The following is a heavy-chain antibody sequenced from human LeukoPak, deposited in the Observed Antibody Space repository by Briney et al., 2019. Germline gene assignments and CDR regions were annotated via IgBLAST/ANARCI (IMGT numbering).Heavy chain of an antibody. CDR2: ISSSSSTI. CDR3: ASLRGYSYGFAGY. J-gene: IGHJ4*02. CDR1: GFTFSSYS. Sequence: PGGSLSLSCAASGFTFSSYSMNWVRQAPGKGLEWVSYISSSSSTIYYADSVKGRFTISRDNAKNSLYLQMNSLRDEDTAVYYCASLRGYSYGFAGYWGQGTLVTVSS. D-gene: IGHD5-18*01. V-gene: IGHV3-48*02.